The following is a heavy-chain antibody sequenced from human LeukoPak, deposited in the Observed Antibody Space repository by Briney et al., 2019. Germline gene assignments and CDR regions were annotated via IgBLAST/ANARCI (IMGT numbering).Heavy chain of an antibody. CDR3: AREKIVVVPAGWFDP. J-gene: IGHJ5*02. Sequence: KPSETLSLTCAVYGGSFSDYYWSWIRQPAGKGLEWIGRIYTSGSTNYNPSLKSRVTMSVDTSKNQFSLKLSSVTAADTAVYYCAREKIVVVPAGWFDPWGQGTLVTVSS. CDR2: IYTSGST. CDR1: GGSFSDYY. D-gene: IGHD2-2*01. V-gene: IGHV4-4*07.